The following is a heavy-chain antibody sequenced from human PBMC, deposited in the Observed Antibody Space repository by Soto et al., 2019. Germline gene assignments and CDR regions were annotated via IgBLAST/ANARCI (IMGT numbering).Heavy chain of an antibody. CDR3: ARQDDSGVDV. J-gene: IGHJ6*02. Sequence: GESLKISCKGSGYRFTSYWIGWVRQMPGNGLEWMAIIFPGDSETRYSPSFQGQVTISADKSISTAYLQWSSLKASDTAMYYCARQDDSGVDVWGQGTTVTVCS. D-gene: IGHD3-3*01. V-gene: IGHV5-51*01. CDR2: IFPGDSET. CDR1: GYRFTSYW.